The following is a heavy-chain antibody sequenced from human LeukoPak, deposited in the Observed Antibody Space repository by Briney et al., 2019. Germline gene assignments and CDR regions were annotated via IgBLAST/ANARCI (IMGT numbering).Heavy chain of an antibody. J-gene: IGHJ4*02. D-gene: IGHD6-19*01. CDR3: ARGSSGSTKRYYFDS. CDR1: GGSISGYY. CDR2: LYSSGDT. V-gene: IGHV4-4*07. Sequence: PSETLSLTCTVSGGSISGYYWNWVRQPADRGLEWIGRLYSSGDTYYNPSLKSRLTMSVDTSKNQFSLKLRSVTAADTAVYYCARGSSGSTKRYYFDSWGQEALVTVPS.